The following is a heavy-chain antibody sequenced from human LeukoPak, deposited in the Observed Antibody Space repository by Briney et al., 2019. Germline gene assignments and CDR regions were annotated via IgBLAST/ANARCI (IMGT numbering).Heavy chain of an antibody. D-gene: IGHD3-22*01. Sequence: GGSLRLSCAASGLTLSNYDMHWVRQAPGKGLEWVAFIRYDGSNKDYADSVKGRFTISRDNSKNTLLLQMNSLRAEDTAVYYCAKDRRHSDSSGYYSHDAFDIWGQGTTVTVSS. CDR2: IRYDGSNK. V-gene: IGHV3-30*02. J-gene: IGHJ3*02. CDR3: AKDRRHSDSSGYYSHDAFDI. CDR1: GLTLSNYD.